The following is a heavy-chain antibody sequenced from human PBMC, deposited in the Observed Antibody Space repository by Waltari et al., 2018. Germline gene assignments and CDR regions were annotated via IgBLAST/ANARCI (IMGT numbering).Heavy chain of an antibody. J-gene: IGHJ4*02. CDR3: AKDSTHAGSGIR. D-gene: IGHD3-10*01. Sequence: QVQLVESGGGVVQPGRSLRLSCAASGFTFSSYGMHWVRQAPGKGLEWVAVISYDGSNKYYADSVKGRFTISRDNSKNTLYLQMNSLRAEDTAVYYCAKDSTHAGSGIRWGQGTLVTVSS. V-gene: IGHV3-30*18. CDR2: ISYDGSNK. CDR1: GFTFSSYG.